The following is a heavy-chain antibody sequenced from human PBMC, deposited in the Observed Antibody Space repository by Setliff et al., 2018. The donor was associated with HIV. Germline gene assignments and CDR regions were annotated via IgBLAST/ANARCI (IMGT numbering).Heavy chain of an antibody. Sequence: SETLSLTCAVYGGSFSDYFWSWIRQPPGKRLEWIGEINHTGSTKYNPSLKSRVSISVDTSKNQFSLRLTSVTGADTAVYYCARREATYYYDTRYFDYWGQGILVTVSS. CDR1: GGSFSDYF. CDR2: INHTGST. CDR3: ARREATYYYDTRYFDY. J-gene: IGHJ4*02. D-gene: IGHD3-22*01. V-gene: IGHV4-34*01.